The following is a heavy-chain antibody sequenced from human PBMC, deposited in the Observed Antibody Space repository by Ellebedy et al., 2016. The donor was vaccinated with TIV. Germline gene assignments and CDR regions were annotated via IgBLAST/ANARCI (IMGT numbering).Heavy chain of an antibody. V-gene: IGHV3-21*01. CDR2: ISSSSIYI. CDR1: GFTFSSYS. Sequence: GESLKISCAASGFTFSSYSMNWVRQAPGKGLEWVSSISSSSIYIYYADSVKGRFTISRDNAKNSLYLQMNSLRAEDTAVYYCATVPDFWSGYLGYFDYWGQGTLVTVSS. CDR3: ATVPDFWSGYLGYFDY. J-gene: IGHJ4*02. D-gene: IGHD3-3*01.